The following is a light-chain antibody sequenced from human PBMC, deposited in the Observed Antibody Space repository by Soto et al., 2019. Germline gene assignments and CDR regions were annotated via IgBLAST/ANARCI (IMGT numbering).Light chain of an antibody. CDR1: SSDIGTYNF. V-gene: IGLV2-11*01. CDR2: DVT. J-gene: IGLJ3*02. CDR3: CSYAVANTLV. Sequence: QAVVTQPRSVSGSPGQSVTFSCIGTSSDIGTYNFVSWYQQSPGKAPKLIIYDVTKRPSGVPDRFSGSKSGSTASLTISGLQSEDEADYYCCSYAVANTLVFGGGTKLTVL.